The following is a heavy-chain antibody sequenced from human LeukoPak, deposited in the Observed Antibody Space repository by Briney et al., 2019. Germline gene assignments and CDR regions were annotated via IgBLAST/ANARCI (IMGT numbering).Heavy chain of an antibody. V-gene: IGHV3-11*01. D-gene: IGHD6-13*01. CDR3: ARVWYSSSWYRLKIKYYFDY. CDR1: GFTFSDYY. CDR2: ISSSGSTI. J-gene: IGHJ4*02. Sequence: PGGSLRLSCAASGFTFSDYYMSWIRQAPGKGLEWVSYISSSGSTIYYADSVKGRFTISRDNAKNSLYLQMNSLRAEDTAVYYCARVWYSSSWYRLKIKYYFDYWGQGTLVTVSS.